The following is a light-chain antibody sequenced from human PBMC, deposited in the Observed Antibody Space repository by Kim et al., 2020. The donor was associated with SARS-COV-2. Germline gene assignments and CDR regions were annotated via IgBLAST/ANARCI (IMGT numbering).Light chain of an antibody. J-gene: IGKJ2*01. CDR2: ALS. Sequence: EIEMTQTPLSLPVRPGEPASISCRASQSLLDSDDGKMYLEGYLQKPVKSPQLLIYALSSRASGVPDRFSGSGSATDFTLTISRVEAEDVGLYYCIQRIEFPYTFGQGTKLEI. V-gene: IGKV2-40*01. CDR1: QSLLDSDDGKMY. CDR3: IQRIEFPYT.